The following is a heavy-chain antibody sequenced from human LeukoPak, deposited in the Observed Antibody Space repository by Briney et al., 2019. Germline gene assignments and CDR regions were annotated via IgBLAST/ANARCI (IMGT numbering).Heavy chain of an antibody. J-gene: IGHJ3*02. D-gene: IGHD3-16*01. CDR2: IYYSGST. V-gene: IGHV4-30-4*02. CDR3: VSEGGMAEGHAFDI. CDR1: GGSISSGDYY. Sequence: PSETLSLTCTVSGGSISSGDYYWSWIRQPPGKGLEWIGYIYYSGSTYYNPSLKSRVTISVDTSKNQFSLILSAVTAADTAVYYCVSEGGMAEGHAFDIWGQGTMVTVSS.